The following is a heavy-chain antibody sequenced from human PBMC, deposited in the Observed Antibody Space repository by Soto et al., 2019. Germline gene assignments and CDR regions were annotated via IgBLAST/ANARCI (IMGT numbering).Heavy chain of an antibody. J-gene: IGHJ3*02. CDR1: GGSISSSSYY. Sequence: QLQLQESGPGLVKPSETLSLTCTVSGGSISSSSYYWGWIRQPPGKGLEWIGSIYYSGSTYYNPSLKSRVTISVDTSKNQFSLKLSSVTAADTAVYYCARHEAFYDYVWGSYRPAGAFDIWGQGTMVTVSS. V-gene: IGHV4-39*01. CDR3: ARHEAFYDYVWGSYRPAGAFDI. D-gene: IGHD3-16*02. CDR2: IYYSGST.